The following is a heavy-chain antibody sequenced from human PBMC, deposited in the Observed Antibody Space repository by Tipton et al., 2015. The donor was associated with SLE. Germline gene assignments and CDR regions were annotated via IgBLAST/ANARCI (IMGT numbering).Heavy chain of an antibody. CDR2: ISSSSSYT. Sequence: SLRLSCAASGFTFSSYSMNWVRQAPGKGLEWVSYISSSSSYTNYADSVKGRFTISRDNAKNSLYLQMNSLRAEDTAVYYCARATRWLAATGYYFDYWGQGTLVTVSS. D-gene: IGHD6-19*01. CDR1: GFTFSSYS. CDR3: ARATRWLAATGYYFDY. J-gene: IGHJ4*02. V-gene: IGHV3-21*05.